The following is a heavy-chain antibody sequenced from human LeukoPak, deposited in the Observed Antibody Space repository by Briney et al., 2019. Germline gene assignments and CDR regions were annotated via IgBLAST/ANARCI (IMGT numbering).Heavy chain of an antibody. CDR2: IRYDGSNK. CDR1: GFTFSSYG. V-gene: IGHV3-30*02. Sequence: PGGSLRLSCAASGFTFSSYGMHWVRQAPGKGLEWVAFIRYDGSNKYYADSVKGRFTISRDNSKNTLYLQMNSLRAEDTAVYYCAKEVDYCGGDCYSGFDYWGQGTLVTVSS. D-gene: IGHD2-21*01. J-gene: IGHJ4*02. CDR3: AKEVDYCGGDCYSGFDY.